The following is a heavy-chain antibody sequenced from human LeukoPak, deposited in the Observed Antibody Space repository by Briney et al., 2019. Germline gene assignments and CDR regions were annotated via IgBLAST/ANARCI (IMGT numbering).Heavy chain of an antibody. Sequence: GGSLRLSCAASGFILSDHYIDWVRQAPGKGLEWVAVISYDGSNKYYADSVKGRFTISRDNSKNTLYLQMNSLRAEDTAVYYCAKSSGDYEPFSAYYFDYWGQGTLVTVSS. CDR3: AKSSGDYEPFSAYYFDY. D-gene: IGHD4-17*01. CDR2: ISYDGSNK. J-gene: IGHJ4*02. V-gene: IGHV3-30*18. CDR1: GFILSDHY.